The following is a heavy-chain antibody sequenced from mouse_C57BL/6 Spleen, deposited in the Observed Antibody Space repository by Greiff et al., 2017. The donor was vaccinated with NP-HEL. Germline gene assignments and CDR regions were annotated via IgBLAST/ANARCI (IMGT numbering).Heavy chain of an antibody. CDR3: ASGLRDYYAMDY. Sequence: EVQLQQSGPELVKPGASVKIPCKASGYTFTDYNMDWVKQSHGKSLEWIGDINPNNGGTIYNQKFKGKATLTVDKSSSTAYMELRSLTSEDTAVYYCASGLRDYYAMDYWGQGTSVTVSS. J-gene: IGHJ4*01. CDR1: GYTFTDYN. CDR2: INPNNGGT. D-gene: IGHD3-1*01. V-gene: IGHV1-18*01.